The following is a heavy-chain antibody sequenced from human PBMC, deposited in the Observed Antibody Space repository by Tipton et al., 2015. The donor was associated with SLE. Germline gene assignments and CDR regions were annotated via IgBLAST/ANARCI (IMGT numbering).Heavy chain of an antibody. D-gene: IGHD2-15*01. CDR1: GYSISSGYY. V-gene: IGHV4-38-2*01. Sequence: TLSLTCAVSGYSISSGYYWGWIRQTPGRGLEWIGSVYHSGTTYYNPSLKSRVTISVDTSKNLFSLKLSSVTAADTAVYYCARLRVVADTPDNFDYWGQGTLVTVSS. CDR2: VYHSGTT. CDR3: ARLRVVADTPDNFDY. J-gene: IGHJ4*02.